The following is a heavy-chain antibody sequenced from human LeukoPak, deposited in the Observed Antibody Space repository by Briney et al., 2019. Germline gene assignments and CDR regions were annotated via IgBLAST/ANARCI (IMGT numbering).Heavy chain of an antibody. CDR3: ARVGSSSFYYYYYMDV. CDR2: IYYSGST. D-gene: IGHD6-6*01. V-gene: IGHV4-59*01. CDR1: GGSISSYY. Sequence: SETLSLTCTVSGGSISSYYWSWIRQPPGKGLGWIGYIYYSGSTSYNPSLKSRVTISVDTSKNQFSLKLSSVTAADTAVYYCARVGSSSFYYYYYMDVWGKGTTVTVSS. J-gene: IGHJ6*03.